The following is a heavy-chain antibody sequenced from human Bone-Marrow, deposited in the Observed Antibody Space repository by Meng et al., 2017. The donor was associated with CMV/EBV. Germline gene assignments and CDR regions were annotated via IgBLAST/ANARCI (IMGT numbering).Heavy chain of an antibody. Sequence: SLKISCAASGFTFDGYAMHWVRQAPGRGLEWVSGISWKSDSRGYADSVKGRFIVSRDNAKNSLFLQMNSLRPEDTALYYCANRYSGYEDVWYFDYWGQGTLVTVSS. V-gene: IGHV3-9*01. CDR1: GFTFDGYA. J-gene: IGHJ4*02. CDR3: ANRYSGYEDVWYFDY. CDR2: ISWKSDSR. D-gene: IGHD5-12*01.